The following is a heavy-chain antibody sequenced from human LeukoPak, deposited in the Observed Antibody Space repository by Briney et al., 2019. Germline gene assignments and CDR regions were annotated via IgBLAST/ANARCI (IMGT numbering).Heavy chain of an antibody. CDR3: ARDSVDTAMIDY. CDR1: GFTVSSNY. Sequence: GGSLRLSCAASGFTVSSNYTSWVRQAPGKGLEWVSVIYSGGSTYYADSVKGRFTISRDNSENTLYLQMNSLRAEDTAVYYCARDSVDTAMIDYWGQGTLVTVSS. V-gene: IGHV3-66*02. CDR2: IYSGGST. J-gene: IGHJ4*02. D-gene: IGHD5-18*01.